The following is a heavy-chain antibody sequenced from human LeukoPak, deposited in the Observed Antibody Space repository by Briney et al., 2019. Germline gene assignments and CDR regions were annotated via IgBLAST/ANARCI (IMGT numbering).Heavy chain of an antibody. Sequence: GGSLRLSCAASGFTFSSYWMHWVRQAPGKGLVWVSRINSDGSTTNCADSVEGRFTISRDNAKNTLYVQMNSLRVEGTAVYYCARENYYGSGSYAFDIWGQGTLVTVSS. CDR2: INSDGSTT. CDR1: GFTFSSYW. D-gene: IGHD3-10*01. V-gene: IGHV3-74*01. CDR3: ARENYYGSGSYAFDI. J-gene: IGHJ3*02.